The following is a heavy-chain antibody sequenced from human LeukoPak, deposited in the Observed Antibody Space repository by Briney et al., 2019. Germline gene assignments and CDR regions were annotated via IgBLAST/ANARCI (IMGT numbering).Heavy chain of an antibody. Sequence: SETLSLTCTVSGGSISGYYWSWVRQSPEKGLESIGFIYSTGSTSYNPSLKSRVTISVDTSKNQFSLKLSSVTAADTAVYYCARSRGGYSGYDYIDWFDPWGQGTLVTVSS. J-gene: IGHJ5*02. CDR2: IYSTGST. D-gene: IGHD5-12*01. CDR3: ARSRGGYSGYDYIDWFDP. V-gene: IGHV4-59*01. CDR1: GGSISGYY.